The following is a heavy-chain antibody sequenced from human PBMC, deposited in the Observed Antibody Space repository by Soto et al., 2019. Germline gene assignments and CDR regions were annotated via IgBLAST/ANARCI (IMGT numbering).Heavy chain of an antibody. J-gene: IGHJ6*02. CDR2: IKQDGSET. CDR3: ARDQALFAKCIDTSCLGGMDG. CDR1: GFTFSKFY. D-gene: IGHD2-2*01. Sequence: RGSLRLSCAASGFTFSKFYMTWVRQAPGKGPEWVANIKQDGSETYYVDSVKGRSIISRDNARNSLYLQMNNLISEDTAVYFCARDQALFAKCIDTSCLGGMDGWGRGTSVTDSS. V-gene: IGHV3-7*03.